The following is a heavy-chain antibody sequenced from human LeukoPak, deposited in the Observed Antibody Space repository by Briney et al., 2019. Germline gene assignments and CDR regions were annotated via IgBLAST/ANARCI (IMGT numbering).Heavy chain of an antibody. J-gene: IGHJ5*02. Sequence: GGSLRLSCAASGFTFSSYAMHWVRQAPGKGLEWVAVISYDGSNKYYADSVKGRFTISRDNSKNTLYLQMNSLRAVDTAVYYCARELTTVTAYKWFDPWGQGTLVTVSS. V-gene: IGHV3-30-3*01. CDR2: ISYDGSNK. CDR1: GFTFSSYA. D-gene: IGHD4-17*01. CDR3: ARELTTVTAYKWFDP.